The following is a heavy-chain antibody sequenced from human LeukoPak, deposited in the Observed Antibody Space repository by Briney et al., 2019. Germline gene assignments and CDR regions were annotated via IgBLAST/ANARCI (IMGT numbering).Heavy chain of an antibody. J-gene: IGHJ4*02. Sequence: ASVKVSCKASGYTFTSYDINWVRQATGQGLEWMGWMNPNSGNTGYAQKFQGRITMTRNTSISTAYMELSSLRSEDTAVYYCARGDYDSSGYYYQNWGQGTLVTVSS. V-gene: IGHV1-8*01. D-gene: IGHD3-22*01. CDR3: ARGDYDSSGYYYQN. CDR1: GYTFTSYD. CDR2: MNPNSGNT.